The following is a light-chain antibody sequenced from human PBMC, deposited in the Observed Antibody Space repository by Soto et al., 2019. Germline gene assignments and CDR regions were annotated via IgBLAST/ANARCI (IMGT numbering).Light chain of an antibody. CDR2: EVS. Sequence: QSVLTQAAAVSGCPGQSITISCTGTSSDVGGYNYVSWYQKHPDKAPKLMIYEVSNRPSGISNRFSGSKSGYTASLTISGLQAEDEADYYCSSYTSSTTLVFGTGTKVTVL. V-gene: IGLV2-14*01. CDR1: SSDVGGYNY. J-gene: IGLJ1*01. CDR3: SSYTSSTTLV.